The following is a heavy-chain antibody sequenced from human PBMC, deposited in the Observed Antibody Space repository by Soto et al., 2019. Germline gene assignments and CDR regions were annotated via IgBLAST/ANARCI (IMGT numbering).Heavy chain of an antibody. CDR2: IAWNSDII. D-gene: IGHD3-10*01. J-gene: IGHJ6*02. Sequence: PGRSLRLSCAASGFSFEDYAMHWVRQAPGKGLEWVSGIAWNSDIIGYADSVKGRFTISRDNGKNSLYLQMNSLRPEDTALYYCAKDHYGSAISGMDVWGEGTTVTVSS. V-gene: IGHV3-9*01. CDR1: GFSFEDYA. CDR3: AKDHYGSAISGMDV.